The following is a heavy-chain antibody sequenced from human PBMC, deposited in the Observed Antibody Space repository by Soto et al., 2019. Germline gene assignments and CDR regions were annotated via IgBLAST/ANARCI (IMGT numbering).Heavy chain of an antibody. Sequence: GGSLRLSCAASGFTFSSYAMHWVRQAPGKGLEWVAVISYDGSNKYYADSVKGRFTISRDNSKNTLYLQMNSLRAEDTAVYYCARDIAVAAPDYWGQGT. D-gene: IGHD6-19*01. CDR1: GFTFSSYA. V-gene: IGHV3-30-3*01. J-gene: IGHJ4*02. CDR2: ISYDGSNK. CDR3: ARDIAVAAPDY.